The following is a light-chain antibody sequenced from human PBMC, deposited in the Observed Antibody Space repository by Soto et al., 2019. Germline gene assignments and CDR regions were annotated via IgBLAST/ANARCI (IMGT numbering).Light chain of an antibody. CDR2: GAS. V-gene: IGKV3-20*01. J-gene: IGKJ1*01. CDR3: QQYGSSRWT. CDR1: QSVSSSY. Sequence: EIVFTQSPGTLSLSPGERATLSCRASQSVSSSYLAWYQQKPGQAPRLVIYGASSRTTGIPDRFSGSGSGTDFTLTISRLEPEDFAVYYCQQYGSSRWTFGQGTKV.